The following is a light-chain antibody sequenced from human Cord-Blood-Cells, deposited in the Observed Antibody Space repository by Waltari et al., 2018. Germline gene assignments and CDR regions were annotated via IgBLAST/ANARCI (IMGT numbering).Light chain of an antibody. Sequence: QSALTQPRSVSGSPGQSVTIPCTGTSRDVGGYNYVPWYQQHPGKAPKLMIYDVSKRPSGVPDRFSGSKSGNTASLTISGLQAEDEADYYCCSYAGSYTVVFGGGTKLTVL. V-gene: IGLV2-11*01. CDR3: CSYAGSYTVV. CDR2: DVS. CDR1: SRDVGGYNY. J-gene: IGLJ2*01.